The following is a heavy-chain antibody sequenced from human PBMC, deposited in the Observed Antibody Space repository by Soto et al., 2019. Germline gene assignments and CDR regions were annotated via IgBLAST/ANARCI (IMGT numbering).Heavy chain of an antibody. Sequence: ASVKVSCKXSGYTFTDYYIHWVRQAPGQGLEWMGWINPNSGGTNYAQKFQGRVTMTRDTSISTAYMELSRLISDDTAVYYCARGDVRVVASFDPWGQGALVTVSS. J-gene: IGHJ5*02. CDR3: ARGDVRVVASFDP. CDR2: INPNSGGT. V-gene: IGHV1-2*02. D-gene: IGHD2-15*01. CDR1: GYTFTDYY.